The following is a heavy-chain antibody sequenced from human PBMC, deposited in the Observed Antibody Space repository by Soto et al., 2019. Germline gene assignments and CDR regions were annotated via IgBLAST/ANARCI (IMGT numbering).Heavy chain of an antibody. CDR1: GGSISSSSYY. V-gene: IGHV4-39*01. J-gene: IGHJ6*03. Sequence: SETLSLTCTVAGGSISSSSYYWGWIRQPPGKGLEWIGSIYYSGSTYYNPSLKSRVTISVDTSKNQFSLKLSSVTAADTAVYYCASRGSSWYEGNYYYYYMDVWGKGTTVTVSS. D-gene: IGHD6-13*01. CDR3: ASRGSSWYEGNYYYYYMDV. CDR2: IYYSGST.